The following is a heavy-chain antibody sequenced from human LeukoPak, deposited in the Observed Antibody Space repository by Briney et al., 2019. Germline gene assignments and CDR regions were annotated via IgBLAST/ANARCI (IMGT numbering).Heavy chain of an antibody. D-gene: IGHD2-8*01. Sequence: ASVKVPCKASVFTFSTYGISWVRQAPGQGLEWMGWISDYHARTHYAQSLQGRVTMTTDTSTSTAYMELRSLRSDDTAVYYCARDRGVDPDTFDIWGQGTMVTVSS. CDR1: VFTFSTYG. J-gene: IGHJ3*02. V-gene: IGHV1-18*01. CDR3: ARDRGVDPDTFDI. CDR2: ISDYHART.